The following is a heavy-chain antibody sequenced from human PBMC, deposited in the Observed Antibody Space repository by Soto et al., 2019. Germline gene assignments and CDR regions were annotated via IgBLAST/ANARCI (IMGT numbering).Heavy chain of an antibody. J-gene: IGHJ6*02. Sequence: SETLSLTWTVSCGSISNSSYYCGWILQPPGKGLEWIGNVYYGGSTYYNPSLKSRVTISVETSKSQFSLKLSSVTAADTAVYYCAGGDYYHSSGYYFYYSTTAVWGHGTTVPVFS. D-gene: IGHD3-22*01. CDR3: AGGDYYHSSGYYFYYSTTAV. CDR2: VYYGGST. CDR1: CGSISNSSYY. V-gene: IGHV4-39*01.